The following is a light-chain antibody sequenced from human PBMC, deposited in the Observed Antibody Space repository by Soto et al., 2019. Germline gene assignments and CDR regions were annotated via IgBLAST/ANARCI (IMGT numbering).Light chain of an antibody. CDR1: SSDVGNYNY. CDR3: SLYTSTTTSSSVVV. CDR2: EVS. J-gene: IGLJ2*01. Sequence: QSALAQPASVSGSPGQSITISCTGTSSDVGNYNYVSWYQQHPGKVPKLLIYEVSNRPSGVSDRFSGSKSGNTASLTISGLQAEDEAVYYCSLYTSTTTSSSVVVFGGGTKLTVL. V-gene: IGLV2-14*01.